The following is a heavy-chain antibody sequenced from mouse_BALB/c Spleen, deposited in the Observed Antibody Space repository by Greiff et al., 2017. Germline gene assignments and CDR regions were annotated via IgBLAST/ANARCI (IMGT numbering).Heavy chain of an antibody. CDR2: IRSKSNNYAT. D-gene: IGHD2-4*01. Sequence: VQLKESGGGLVQPKGSLKLSCAASGFTFNTYAMNWVRQAPGKGLEWVARIRSKSNNYATYYADSVKDRFTISRDDSQSMLYLQMNNLKTEDTAMYYCVRERYDYDYAMDYWGQGTSVTVSS. CDR1: GFTFNTYA. V-gene: IGHV10-1*02. CDR3: VRERYDYDYAMDY. J-gene: IGHJ4*01.